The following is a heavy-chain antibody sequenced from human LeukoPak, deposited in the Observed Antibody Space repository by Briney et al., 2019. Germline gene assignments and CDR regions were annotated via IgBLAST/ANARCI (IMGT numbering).Heavy chain of an antibody. CDR2: INPSGGSK. Sequence: ASVKVSCKASGYTFTTYYMHWVRQAPGQGLEWMGVINPSGGSKNYAQKFQGRLTMTRDTSTSTVYMNLSSLRSEDTAVYYCARDATDDSFDIWGQGTMVTVSS. J-gene: IGHJ3*02. CDR3: ARDATDDSFDI. V-gene: IGHV1-46*01. CDR1: GYTFTTYY.